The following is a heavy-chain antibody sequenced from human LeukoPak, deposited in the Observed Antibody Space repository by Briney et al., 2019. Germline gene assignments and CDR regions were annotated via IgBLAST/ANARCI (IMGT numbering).Heavy chain of an antibody. CDR3: ARDSTLSNY. J-gene: IGHJ4*02. D-gene: IGHD3-16*01. CDR1: GLTFSSYW. CDR2: IKYDGSQT. V-gene: IGHV3-7*04. Sequence: GGSLRLSCAASGLTFSSYWMTWVRQAPGKWLEWVATIKYDGSQTYYVDSVRGRFSISRDNAKNSLYLQMNSLSAEDTAVYYCARDSTLSNYWGQGTLVTVSS.